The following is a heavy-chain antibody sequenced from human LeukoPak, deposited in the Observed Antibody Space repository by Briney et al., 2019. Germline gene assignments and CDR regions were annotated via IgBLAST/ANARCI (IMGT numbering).Heavy chain of an antibody. J-gene: IGHJ4*02. D-gene: IGHD1-26*01. V-gene: IGHV4-4*02. CDR2: IYHYGTT. CDR1: GGSISSSNW. Sequence: SETLSLTCAVSGGSISSSNWWTWVRQAPGKGLEWIGEIYHYGTTNYNPSLKGRVTISVDKSKNQFSLKFNSVTAADTAVYHCARGPSLGAHLDYWGQGTLVTVSS. CDR3: ARGPSLGAHLDY.